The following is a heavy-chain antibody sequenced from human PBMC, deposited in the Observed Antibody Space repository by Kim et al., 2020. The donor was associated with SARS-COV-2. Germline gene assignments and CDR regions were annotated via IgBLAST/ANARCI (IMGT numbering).Heavy chain of an antibody. V-gene: IGHV3-11*01. CDR3: ARDRDLGYCSSTSCYELDY. CDR1: GFTFSDYY. J-gene: IGHJ4*02. D-gene: IGHD2-2*01. Sequence: GGSLRLSCAASGFTFSDYYMSWIRQAPGKGLEWVSYISSSGSTIYYADSVKGRFTISRDNAKNSLYLQMNSLRAEDTAVYYCARDRDLGYCSSTSCYELDYWGQGTLVTVSS. CDR2: ISSSGSTI.